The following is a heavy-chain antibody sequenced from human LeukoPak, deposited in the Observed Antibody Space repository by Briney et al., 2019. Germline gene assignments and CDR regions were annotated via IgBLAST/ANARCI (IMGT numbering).Heavy chain of an antibody. Sequence: GGSLRLSCAASGFTFSDYYMSWIRQAPGKGLEWVSYISSSGSTIYYADSVKGRFTISRDNAKNSLYLQMNSLRAEDTAVYYCAREAPDCSSTSCYTFDSWGQGTLVTVSS. CDR3: AREAPDCSSTSCYTFDS. CDR2: ISSSGSTI. D-gene: IGHD2-2*02. J-gene: IGHJ4*02. CDR1: GFTFSDYY. V-gene: IGHV3-11*01.